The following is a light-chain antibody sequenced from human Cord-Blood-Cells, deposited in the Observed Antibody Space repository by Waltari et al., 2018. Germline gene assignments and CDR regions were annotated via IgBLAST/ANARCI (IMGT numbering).Light chain of an antibody. Sequence: SYVLTQPPSVSVAPGKTARITCGGKNIGSKSMHWYQQKPGQAPVLVIYYDSDRPSGIPERCAGSNSGNTATLTISRVEAGDEADYYCQVWDSSSDHVVFGGGTKLTVL. V-gene: IGLV3-21*04. CDR3: QVWDSSSDHVV. CDR1: NIGSKS. CDR2: YDS. J-gene: IGLJ2*01.